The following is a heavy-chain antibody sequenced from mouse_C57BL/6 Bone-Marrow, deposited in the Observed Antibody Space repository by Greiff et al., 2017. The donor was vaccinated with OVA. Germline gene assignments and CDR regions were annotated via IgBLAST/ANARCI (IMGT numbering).Heavy chain of an antibody. V-gene: IGHV5-4*01. D-gene: IGHD2-4*01. Sequence: EVKLMESGGGLVKPGGSLKLSCAASGFTFSSYAMSWVRQTPEKRLEWVATISDGGSYTYYPDNVKGRFTISRDNAKNNLYLQMSHLKSEDTAMYYCARDRFTMITTLDYWGQGTTLTVSS. CDR2: ISDGGSYT. J-gene: IGHJ2*01. CDR3: ARDRFTMITTLDY. CDR1: GFTFSSYA.